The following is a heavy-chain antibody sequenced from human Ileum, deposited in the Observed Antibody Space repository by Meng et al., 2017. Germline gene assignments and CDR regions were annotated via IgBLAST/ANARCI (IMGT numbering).Heavy chain of an antibody. CDR2: TYYRSKWYS. CDR3: ASGSGSLDY. D-gene: IGHD3-3*01. CDR1: GGSVSSNIAA. V-gene: IGHV6-1*01. J-gene: IGHJ4*02. Sequence: QDKLQQSGPGLVNPPQTLSLPCAVSGGSVSSNIAAWNWIRQSPLRGLEWLGRTYYRSKWYSEYAVSVKSRISITPDTSKNQFSLQMNSVTPEDTAVYYCASGSGSLDYWGPGTLVTVSS.